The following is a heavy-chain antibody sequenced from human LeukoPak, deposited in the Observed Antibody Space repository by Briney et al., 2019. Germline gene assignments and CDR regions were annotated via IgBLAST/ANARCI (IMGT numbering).Heavy chain of an antibody. V-gene: IGHV4-38-2*01. Sequence: SETLSLTCAVSGYSISSGYYWGWIRQPPGKRLEWIGSIYHSGSTYYNPSLKSRVTISVDTSKNQFSLKLCSVTAADTAVYYCARSLRDYYYYYYMDVWAKGPRSPSP. CDR1: GYSISSGYY. D-gene: IGHD3-10*01. CDR3: ARSLRDYYYYYYMDV. J-gene: IGHJ6*03. CDR2: IYHSGST.